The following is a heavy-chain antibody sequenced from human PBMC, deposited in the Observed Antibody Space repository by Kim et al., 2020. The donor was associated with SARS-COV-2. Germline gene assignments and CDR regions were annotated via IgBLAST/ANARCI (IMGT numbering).Heavy chain of an antibody. V-gene: IGHV3-21*01. D-gene: IGHD3-3*01. J-gene: IGHJ3*02. CDR1: GFTFSSYS. CDR2: ISSSSSYI. Sequence: SCAASGFTFSSYSMNWVRQAPGKGLEWVSSISSSSSYIYYADSVKGRFTISRDNAKNSLYLQMNSLRAEDTAVYYCARDSITIFGVVINAFDIWGQGTMVTVSS. CDR3: ARDSITIFGVVINAFDI.